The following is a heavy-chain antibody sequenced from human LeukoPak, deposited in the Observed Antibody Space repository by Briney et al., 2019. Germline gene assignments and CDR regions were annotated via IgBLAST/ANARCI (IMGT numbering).Heavy chain of an antibody. CDR2: FDPEDGET. D-gene: IGHD4-17*01. V-gene: IGHV1-24*01. CDR1: GYTLTELS. Sequence: ASVKVSCKVSGYTLTELSMHWVRQAPGKGLEWMGDFDPEDGETIYAQKFQGRVTMTEDTSTDTAYMELSSLRSEDTAVYYCATDGAPPDYGDYGANYWYFDLWGQGTTVTVSS. CDR3: ATDGAPPDYGDYGANYWYFDL. J-gene: IGHJ2*01.